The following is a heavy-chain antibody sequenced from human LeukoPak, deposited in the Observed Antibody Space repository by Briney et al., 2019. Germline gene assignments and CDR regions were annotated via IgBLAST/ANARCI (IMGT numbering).Heavy chain of an antibody. CDR3: ARLLYYYDSSGYYYFSFDY. Sequence: PSETLSLTCAVYGGSFSGYYWSWIRQPPGKGLEWIGEINHSGSTNYNPSLKSRVTISVDTSKNQFSLKLSSVTAADTAVYYCARLLYYYDSSGYYYFSFDYWGQGTLVTVSS. D-gene: IGHD3-22*01. V-gene: IGHV4-34*01. CDR2: INHSGST. CDR1: GGSFSGYY. J-gene: IGHJ4*02.